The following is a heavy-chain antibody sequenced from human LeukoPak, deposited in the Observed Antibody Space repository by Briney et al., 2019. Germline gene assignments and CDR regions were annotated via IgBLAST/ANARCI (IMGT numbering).Heavy chain of an antibody. CDR2: ITSSGRTI. J-gene: IGHJ6*03. V-gene: IGHV3-48*03. CDR1: GFTFSSYE. D-gene: IGHD6-13*01. CDR3: AREASSSWYACYYYYMDV. Sequence: GGSLRLSCAASGFTFSSYEMNWVRQAPGKGLEWLSYITSSGRTIYSADSVKGRFTISRDNAKNSLYLQMNSLRAEDTAVYYCAREASSSWYACYYYYMDVWGKGTTVTVSS.